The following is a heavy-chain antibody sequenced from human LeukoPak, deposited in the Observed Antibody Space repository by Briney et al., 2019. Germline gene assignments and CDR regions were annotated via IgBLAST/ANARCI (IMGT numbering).Heavy chain of an antibody. V-gene: IGHV3-21*01. Sequence: GGSLRLSCAASGFTFSRYSMNWVRQAPGKGLEWVSSISSSSYIYYADSVKGRFTISRDNAKHSLYLQMNSLRAEDTAVYYCARDGPAAAIPDYYYYGIDVWGQGTTVTVSS. J-gene: IGHJ6*02. CDR1: GFTFSRYS. CDR3: ARDGPAAAIPDYYYYGIDV. D-gene: IGHD2-2*02. CDR2: ISSSSYI.